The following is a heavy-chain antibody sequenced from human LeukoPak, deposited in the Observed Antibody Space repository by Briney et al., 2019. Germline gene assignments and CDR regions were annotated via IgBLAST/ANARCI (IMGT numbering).Heavy chain of an antibody. CDR1: GSTFSDYY. V-gene: IGHV3-11*04. Sequence: GGSLRLSCAASGSTFSDYYMSWIRQAPGKGLEWVSYISSSGSTIYYADSVKGRFTISRGNSKNTLYLQMNSLRAEDTAVYYCAKIPGGASPPRITIFGVVHDAFDIWGQGTMVTVSS. CDR3: AKIPGGASPPRITIFGVVHDAFDI. D-gene: IGHD3-3*01. J-gene: IGHJ3*02. CDR2: ISSSGSTI.